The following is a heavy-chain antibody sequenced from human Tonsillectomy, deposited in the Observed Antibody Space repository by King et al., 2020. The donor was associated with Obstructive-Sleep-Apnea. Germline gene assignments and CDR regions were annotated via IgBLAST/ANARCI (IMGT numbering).Heavy chain of an antibody. Sequence: VQLVESGAEVKKPGESLKISCKGSGYSFTSYWIGWVRQMPGKGLEWMVIIYPVDSDTRYSPSFQGQVTISADKSISTAYLQWSSLKASDTAMYYCARQLVAASYGMDVWGQGTTVTVSS. CDR1: GYSFTSYW. D-gene: IGHD5-12*01. V-gene: IGHV5-51*01. J-gene: IGHJ6*02. CDR3: ARQLVAASYGMDV. CDR2: IYPVDSDT.